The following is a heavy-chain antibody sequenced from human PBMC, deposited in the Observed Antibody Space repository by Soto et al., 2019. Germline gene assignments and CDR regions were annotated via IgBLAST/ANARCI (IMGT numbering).Heavy chain of an antibody. J-gene: IGHJ5*02. CDR1: GYTFTSYA. D-gene: IGHD2-2*02. Sequence: ASVKVSCKASGYTFTSYAMHWVRQAPGQRLEWMGWINAGNGNTKYPQKFQGRVTITRDTSASTAYMELSSLRSEDTAVYYCARDNCSSTSCYIGWNWFDPWGQGTLVTVSS. V-gene: IGHV1-3*01. CDR3: ARDNCSSTSCYIGWNWFDP. CDR2: INAGNGNT.